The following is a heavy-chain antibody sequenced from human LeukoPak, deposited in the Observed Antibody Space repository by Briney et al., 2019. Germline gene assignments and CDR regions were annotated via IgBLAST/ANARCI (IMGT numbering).Heavy chain of an antibody. J-gene: IGHJ4*02. CDR2: IFNIGRT. Sequence: PSETLSLTCSVSGGSITSYYWSWVRQPPGEGLEYIGYIFNIGRTNYNPSLKSRVTMSDDASKNQFSLNLSSVTAAATALYYCAIETPIPRDFDYWGQGILVTVSS. CDR3: AIETPIPRDFDY. V-gene: IGHV4-59*01. CDR1: GGSITSYY.